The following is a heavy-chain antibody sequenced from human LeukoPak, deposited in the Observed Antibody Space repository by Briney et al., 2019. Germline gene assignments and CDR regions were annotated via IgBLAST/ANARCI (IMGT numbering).Heavy chain of an antibody. Sequence: GGSLRLSCAASGFTFSNAWMSWVRQAPGKGLEWVGRIKGKTDGGTTEYAAPVKGRFTISRDDSKSTLYLQINSLKTEDTAVYYCTYTTNFWSGYYRDYWGQGTLVTVSS. CDR2: IKGKTDGGTT. CDR1: GFTFSNAW. CDR3: TYTTNFWSGYYRDY. J-gene: IGHJ4*02. V-gene: IGHV3-15*01. D-gene: IGHD3-3*01.